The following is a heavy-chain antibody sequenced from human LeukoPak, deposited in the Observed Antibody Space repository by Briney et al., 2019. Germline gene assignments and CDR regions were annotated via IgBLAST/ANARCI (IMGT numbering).Heavy chain of an antibody. CDR2: INHSGST. CDR1: GGSFSGYY. J-gene: IGHJ4*02. V-gene: IGHV4-34*01. Sequence: PSETLSLTCAVYGGSFSGYYWSWIRQPPGKGLEWIGEINHSGSTNYNPSPKSRVTISVDTSKNQFSLKLSSVTAADTAVYYCASRSGSYTPNDYWGQGTLVTVSS. D-gene: IGHD1-26*01. CDR3: ASRSGSYTPNDY.